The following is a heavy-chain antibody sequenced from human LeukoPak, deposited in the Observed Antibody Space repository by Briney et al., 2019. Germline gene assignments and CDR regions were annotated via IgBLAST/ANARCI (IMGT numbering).Heavy chain of an antibody. CDR2: IRSTANGYAT. V-gene: IGHV3-73*01. CDR1: GFTFSGSA. CDR3: ARERNSGYDPDGNWFDP. Sequence: GGSLRLSCAASGFTFSGSALHWVRQASGKGLEWVGRIRSTANGYATAYAASVKGRFTISRDNSKNTLYLQMNSLRAEDTAVYYCARERNSGYDPDGNWFDPWGQGTLVTVSS. J-gene: IGHJ5*02. D-gene: IGHD5-12*01.